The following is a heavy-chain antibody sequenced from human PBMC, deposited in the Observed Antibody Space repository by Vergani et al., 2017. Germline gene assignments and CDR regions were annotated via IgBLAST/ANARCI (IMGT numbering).Heavy chain of an antibody. CDR3: AKDVSGIAVAGHFDY. J-gene: IGHJ4*02. CDR2: ISWNSGSI. Sequence: EVQLVESGGGLVQPGRSLRLSCAASGFTFDDYAMHWVRQAPGKGLEWVSGISWNSGSIGYADSVKGRFTISRDNDQNSLYLQMNSLRAEDTALYYCAKDVSGIAVAGHFDYWGQGTLVTVSS. V-gene: IGHV3-9*01. CDR1: GFTFDDYA. D-gene: IGHD6-19*01.